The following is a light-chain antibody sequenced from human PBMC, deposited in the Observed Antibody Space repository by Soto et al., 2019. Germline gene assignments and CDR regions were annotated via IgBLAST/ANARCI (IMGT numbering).Light chain of an antibody. CDR3: QQSYSTPIT. J-gene: IGKJ5*01. CDR1: QSISSY. Sequence: DIQMTQSPSSLSASVGDRVTITCRASQSISSYLNWYQQKPGKAPELLIYGASNLQGGVPSRFSGSGSGTDFTLTISSLQPEDFATYYCQQSYSTPITFGPGTRLEI. CDR2: GAS. V-gene: IGKV1-39*01.